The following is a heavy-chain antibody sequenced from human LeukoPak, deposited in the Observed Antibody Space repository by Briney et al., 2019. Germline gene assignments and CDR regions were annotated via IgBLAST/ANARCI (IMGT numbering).Heavy chain of an antibody. CDR3: ARHSPDILTGYYKPLAFDY. J-gene: IGHJ4*02. D-gene: IGHD3-9*01. V-gene: IGHV4-34*01. CDR2: IYYSGST. Sequence: SETLSLTCAVYGGSFSGYYWSWIRQPPGKGLERIGSIYYSGSTYYNPSLKSRVTISVDTSKNQFSLKLSSVTAADTAVYYCARHSPDILTGYYKPLAFDYWGQGTLVTVSS. CDR1: GGSFSGYY.